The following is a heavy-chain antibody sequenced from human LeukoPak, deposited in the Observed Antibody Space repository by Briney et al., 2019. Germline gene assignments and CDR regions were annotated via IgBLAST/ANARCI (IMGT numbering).Heavy chain of an antibody. D-gene: IGHD3-10*01. J-gene: IGHJ4*02. CDR1: GYTFTGYY. CDR3: ARVLWFGELFYSFDY. CDR2: ISAYNGNT. V-gene: IGHV1-18*04. Sequence: GASVKVSCKTSGYTFTGYYMVWVRQAPGQGLEWMGWISAYNGNTNYAQKLQGRVTMTTDTSTSTAYMELRSLRSDDTAVYYCARVLWFGELFYSFDYWGQGTLVTVSS.